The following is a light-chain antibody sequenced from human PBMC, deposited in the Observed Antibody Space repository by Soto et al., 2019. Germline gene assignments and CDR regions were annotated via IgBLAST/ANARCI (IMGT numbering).Light chain of an antibody. J-gene: IGKJ1*01. CDR1: QSLLYSNGYNY. Sequence: DIVMTQSPLSLPVTPGEPASISCRSSQSLLYSNGYNYLDWYLQKPLQSPQLLIYLGSNRASGVPDRFSCCGSGTDFTLKISRVEAEDVGIYYCMQGLDMRTFGQVTKVEIK. CDR3: MQGLDMRT. CDR2: LGS. V-gene: IGKV2-28*01.